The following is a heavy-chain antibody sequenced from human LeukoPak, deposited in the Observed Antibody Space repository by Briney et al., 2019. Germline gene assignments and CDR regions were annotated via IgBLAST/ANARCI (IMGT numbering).Heavy chain of an antibody. J-gene: IGHJ4*02. D-gene: IGHD5-18*01. CDR1: GGSVSSGNSF. CDR2: IYHSGNT. V-gene: IGHV4-61*01. CDR3: ARQGVDTAMEDAFDI. Sequence: SETLSLTCTVSGGSVSSGNSFWSWIRQPPGKGLEWIGYIYHSGNTNYNPSLKSRVTISVDTSKSQLSLKLNSVTAADTAVYYCARQGVDTAMEDAFDIWGQGTLVTVSS.